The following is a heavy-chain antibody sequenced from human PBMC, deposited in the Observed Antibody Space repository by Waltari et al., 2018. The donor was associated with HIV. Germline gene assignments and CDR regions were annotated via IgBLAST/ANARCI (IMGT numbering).Heavy chain of an antibody. CDR3: ARQWWSEGAFDI. D-gene: IGHD2-15*01. V-gene: IGHV1-46*03. J-gene: IGHJ3*02. Sequence: QVQLVQSGAEGKKPGTSVKVSFKASGYNFIDNYIHWVRQAPGQGLEWMGVVNPGSGNTNYAQKFQGRLTMTRDTSTSTVYMELSSLRSEDTAIYYCARQWWSEGAFDIWGQGTTVTVSS. CDR2: VNPGSGNT. CDR1: GYNFIDNY.